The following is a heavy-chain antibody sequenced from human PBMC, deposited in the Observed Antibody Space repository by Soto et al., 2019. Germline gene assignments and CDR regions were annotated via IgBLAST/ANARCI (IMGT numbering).Heavy chain of an antibody. D-gene: IGHD2-8*01. Sequence: QVQLLQSGTELRQPGSSVTISCTPSGGTFVSSAFAWVRQAPGGRIEWMGGIIPILGTTKYAEKFLGRVTIRADGASRTAFLELSSLTVDDTAVYFCAKKNPHGDSNKAWLDPWGQGTLVTVST. CDR3: AKKNPHGDSNKAWLDP. V-gene: IGHV1-69*01. CDR1: GGTFVSSA. J-gene: IGHJ5*02. CDR2: IIPILGTT.